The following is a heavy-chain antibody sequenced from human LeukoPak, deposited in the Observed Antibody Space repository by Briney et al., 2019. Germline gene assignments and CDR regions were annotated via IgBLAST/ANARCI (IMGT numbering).Heavy chain of an antibody. J-gene: IGHJ4*02. CDR1: GDELTGCY. Sequence: ASVKVSCKASGDELTGCYMHRLRQAPGQGLEWMGWINPNSGGTNYAQKFQGRVTMTRDTSISTAYMELSRLRSDDTAVYYCARSRTGSGFLFDYWGQGTLVTVSS. CDR3: ARSRTGSGFLFDY. CDR2: INPNSGGT. D-gene: IGHD3-10*01. V-gene: IGHV1-2*02.